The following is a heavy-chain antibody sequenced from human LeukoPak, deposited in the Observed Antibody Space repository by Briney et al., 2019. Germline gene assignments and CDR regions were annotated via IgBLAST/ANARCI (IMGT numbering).Heavy chain of an antibody. D-gene: IGHD2-15*01. CDR3: ARDGGPFDS. CDR1: RFTFRSYW. V-gene: IGHV3-7*03. CDR2: IKQDGSEK. Sequence: PGGSLRPSCAASRFTFRSYWMSWVRQAPGKGLEWVANIKQDGSEKYYVDAVKGRFTISRDNAKNSVYLQLNSLRAEDTAVYYCARDGGPFDSWGQGTLVTVSS. J-gene: IGHJ4*02.